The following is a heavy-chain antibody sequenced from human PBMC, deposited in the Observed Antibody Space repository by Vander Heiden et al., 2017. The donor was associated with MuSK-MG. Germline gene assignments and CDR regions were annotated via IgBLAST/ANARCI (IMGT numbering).Heavy chain of an antibody. CDR3: ARDADFWSGYYSVGYAFDI. CDR2: IWYDGSNK. CDR1: GFTFSSYG. J-gene: IGHJ3*02. V-gene: IGHV3-33*01. D-gene: IGHD3-3*01. Sequence: QVQLVESGGGVVQPGRSLRLSCAASGFTFSSYGMHWVRQAPGKGLEWVAVIWYDGSNKYYADSVKGRFTISRDNSKNTRYLQMNSLRAEDTAVYYCARDADFWSGYYSVGYAFDIWGQGTMVTVSS.